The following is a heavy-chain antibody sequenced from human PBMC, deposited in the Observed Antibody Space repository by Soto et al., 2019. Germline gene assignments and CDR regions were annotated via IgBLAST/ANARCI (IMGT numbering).Heavy chain of an antibody. CDR1: GDRVSSNSAA. Sequence: SQTLSLTCAISGDRVSSNSAAWNWIRQSPSRGLEWLGRTYYRSKWYNDYAVSVKSRITINPDTSKNQFSLQLNSVTPEDTAVYYCARGLKGQRYCTNGVCYYYFDYWGQGTLVTVSS. V-gene: IGHV6-1*01. J-gene: IGHJ4*02. CDR2: TYYRSKWYN. D-gene: IGHD2-8*01. CDR3: ARGLKGQRYCTNGVCYYYFDY.